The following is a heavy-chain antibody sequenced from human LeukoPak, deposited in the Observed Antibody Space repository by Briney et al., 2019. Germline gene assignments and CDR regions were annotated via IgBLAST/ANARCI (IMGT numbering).Heavy chain of an antibody. D-gene: IGHD1-26*01. J-gene: IGHJ4*02. CDR2: IYPGDSDT. Sequence: GESLKISCKGSGYSFTSYWIGRVRQMPGKGLEWMGIIYPGDSDTRYSPSFQGQVTISADKSISTAYLQWSSLKASDTAIYYCARLKDSSGSYRLPADYWGQGTLVTVSS. CDR1: GYSFTSYW. CDR3: ARLKDSSGSYRLPADY. V-gene: IGHV5-51*01.